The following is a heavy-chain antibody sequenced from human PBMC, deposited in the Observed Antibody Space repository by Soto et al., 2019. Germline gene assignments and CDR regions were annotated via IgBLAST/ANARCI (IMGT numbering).Heavy chain of an antibody. CDR1: GGSISSSSYY. V-gene: IGHV4-39*01. D-gene: IGHD3-3*01. CDR2: IYYSGST. J-gene: IGHJ4*02. Sequence: SETLSLTCTVSGGSISSSSYYWGWIRQPPGKGLEWIGSIYYSGSTYYNPSLKSRVTISVDTSKNQFSLKLSSVTAADTAVYYCARRSPIFGVVIDYWGQGTLVTVSS. CDR3: ARRSPIFGVVIDY.